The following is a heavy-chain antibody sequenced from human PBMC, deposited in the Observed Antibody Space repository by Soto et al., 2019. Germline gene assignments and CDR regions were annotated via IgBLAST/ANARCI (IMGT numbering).Heavy chain of an antibody. CDR1: GGTFSSYS. CDR3: ARETASAAAAYYYYGLDV. Sequence: QVQLVQSGAEVKKAGSSVKVSCKVSGGTFSSYSINWVRQAPGQGLEWVGGIIPVFGTGSYAEKFQGRVTITAYESTSTAYMELSRCRSDDTAVYYCARETASAAAAYYYYGLDVGGKGTTVTVPS. V-gene: IGHV1-69*01. J-gene: IGHJ6*04. CDR2: IIPVFGTG. D-gene: IGHD6-13*01.